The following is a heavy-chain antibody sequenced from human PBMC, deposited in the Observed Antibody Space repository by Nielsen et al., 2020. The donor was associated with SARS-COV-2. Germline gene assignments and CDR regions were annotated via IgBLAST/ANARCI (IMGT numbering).Heavy chain of an antibody. V-gene: IGHV3-30*04. Sequence: GGSLRLSCSASGFTFSSYAMHWVRQAPGKGLEWVAVISYDGSNKYYADSVKGRFTISRDNSKNTLYLQMNSLRAEDTAVYYCARWLGFGESLHSFDYWGQGTLVTVSS. CDR1: GFTFSSYA. CDR2: ISYDGSNK. CDR3: ARWLGFGESLHSFDY. J-gene: IGHJ4*02. D-gene: IGHD3-10*01.